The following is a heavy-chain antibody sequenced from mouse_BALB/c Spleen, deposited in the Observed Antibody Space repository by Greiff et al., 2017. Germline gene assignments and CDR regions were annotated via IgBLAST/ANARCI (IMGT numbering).Heavy chain of an antibody. CDR3: ARHYYGWFAY. CDR2: IYWDDDK. Sequence: QVTLKVSGPGLLQPSQTLSLTCPFSGFSLSTSGMGVSWIRQPSGKGLEWLAHIYWDDDKRYNPSLKSRLTISKDTSSNLVFLKITSVDTADTATYYCARHYYGWFAYWGQGTLVTVSA. J-gene: IGHJ3*01. CDR1: GFSLSTSGMG. D-gene: IGHD1-2*01. V-gene: IGHV8-12*01.